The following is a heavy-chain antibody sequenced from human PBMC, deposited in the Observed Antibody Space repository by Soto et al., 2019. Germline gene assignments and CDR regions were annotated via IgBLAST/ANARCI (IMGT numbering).Heavy chain of an antibody. CDR3: ASVGDRSRTGYYYYGMDV. Sequence: QVQLVQSGAEVKKPGASVKVSCKASGYTFTSYDINWVRQATGQGLEWMGWMNPNSGNTGYAQKFQGRVTMTRNTSISTAYRELGSLRSEDTAVYYWASVGDRSRTGYYYYGMDVWGQGTTVTVSS. CDR2: MNPNSGNT. D-gene: IGHD3-16*01. J-gene: IGHJ6*02. CDR1: GYTFTSYD. V-gene: IGHV1-8*01.